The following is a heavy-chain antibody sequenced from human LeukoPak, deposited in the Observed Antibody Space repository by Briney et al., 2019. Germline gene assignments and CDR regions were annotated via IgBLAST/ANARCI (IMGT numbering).Heavy chain of an antibody. CDR3: STRVPNAFDI. V-gene: IGHV3-73*01. CDR2: IRSKANSYAT. D-gene: IGHD4/OR15-4a*01. J-gene: IGHJ3*02. Sequence: GGSLRLSCAASGFTFSGSAMHWVRQASGKGLEWVGRIRSKANSYATAYAASVKGRFTISRDDSKNTAYLQMNSLKTEDTAVYYCSTRVPNAFDIWGQGRMVTVSS. CDR1: GFTFSGSA.